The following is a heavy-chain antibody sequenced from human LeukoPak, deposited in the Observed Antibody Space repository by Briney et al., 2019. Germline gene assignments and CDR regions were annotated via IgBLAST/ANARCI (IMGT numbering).Heavy chain of an antibody. CDR1: GFTFTSSA. V-gene: IGHV1-58*01. J-gene: IGHJ5*02. Sequence: SVKVSCTASGFTFTSSAVQWVRQARGQRLEWIGWIVVGSGNTNYAQKFQERVTITRDMSTSTAYMELSSLRSEDTAVYYCAVYSSGYGMEFDPWGQGTLVTVSS. CDR3: AVYSSGYGMEFDP. CDR2: IVVGSGNT. D-gene: IGHD6-19*01.